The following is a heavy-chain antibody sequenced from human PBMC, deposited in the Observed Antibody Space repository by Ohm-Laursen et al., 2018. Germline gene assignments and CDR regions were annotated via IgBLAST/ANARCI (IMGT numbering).Heavy chain of an antibody. V-gene: IGHV1-8*01. Sequence: GASVKVSCKTFGYSFTSYDINWVRQAAGQGLEWMGRINPNSGDTGDAQRFQDRVTMTRQNSISTAYMELSSLRSEDTAVYYCARGSGYGGNVNLDHWGQGTLVTVSS. CDR1: GYSFTSYD. J-gene: IGHJ4*02. CDR3: ARGSGYGGNVNLDH. CDR2: INPNSGDT. D-gene: IGHD4-23*01.